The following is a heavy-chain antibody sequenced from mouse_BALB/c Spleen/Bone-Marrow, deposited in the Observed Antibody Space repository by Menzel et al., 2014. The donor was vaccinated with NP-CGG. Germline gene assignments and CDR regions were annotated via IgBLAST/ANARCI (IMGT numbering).Heavy chain of an antibody. CDR3: TRYGNGHYYAMDY. CDR2: IYPSDSYT. J-gene: IGHJ4*01. Sequence: VQLQQSGAELVRPGASVKLSCRASGYTFTSYWINWVKQRPGQGLEWIGNIYPSDSYTNYNQRFKDKATLTVDKSSSTAYMQLSSPTSEDSAVYYCTRYGNGHYYAMDYWGQGTSVTVSS. D-gene: IGHD1-1*01. CDR1: GYTFTSYW. V-gene: IGHV1-69*02.